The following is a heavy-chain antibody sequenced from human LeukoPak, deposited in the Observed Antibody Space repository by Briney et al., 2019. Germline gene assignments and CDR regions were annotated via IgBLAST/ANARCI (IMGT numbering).Heavy chain of an antibody. Sequence: SVKVSCKASGGTFNSYAISWVRQAPGQGLEWMGGIIPIFGTANYAQKFQGRVTITADKSTSTAYMELSSLRSEDTAVYYCASMRLDCSGGSCYVDYYYYGMDVWGKGTTVTVSS. D-gene: IGHD2-15*01. V-gene: IGHV1-69*06. CDR2: IIPIFGTA. J-gene: IGHJ6*04. CDR3: ASMRLDCSGGSCYVDYYYYGMDV. CDR1: GGTFNSYA.